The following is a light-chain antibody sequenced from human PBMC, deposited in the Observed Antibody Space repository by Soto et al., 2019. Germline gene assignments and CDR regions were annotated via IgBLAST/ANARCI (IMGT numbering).Light chain of an antibody. Sequence: QSALTQPASVSGSPGQSITISCTGKSSYVGAYDYVSWYQQHPDKAPKLMIYEVSYRPSGVSNRFSGSKSVNTATLTISGLQAEDEADYYCSSYTTSSTRVFGTGTKVTVL. CDR3: SSYTTSSTRV. J-gene: IGLJ1*01. CDR1: SSYVGAYDY. V-gene: IGLV2-14*03. CDR2: EVS.